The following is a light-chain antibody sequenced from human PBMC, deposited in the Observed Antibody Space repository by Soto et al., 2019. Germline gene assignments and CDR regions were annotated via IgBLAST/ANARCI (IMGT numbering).Light chain of an antibody. CDR3: QQRSNWPPF. Sequence: EIVLTQSPATLSLSPGERATLSCRASQSVSSYLAWYQRKPGQAPRLLIYDASNRATGIPARFSGSGSGTDFTLTISSLEPEDFAVYYCQQRSNWPPFFGGGTKVDIK. J-gene: IGKJ4*01. CDR1: QSVSSY. CDR2: DAS. V-gene: IGKV3-11*01.